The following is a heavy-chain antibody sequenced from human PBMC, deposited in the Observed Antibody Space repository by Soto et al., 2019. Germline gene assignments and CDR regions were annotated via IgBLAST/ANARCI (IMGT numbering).Heavy chain of an antibody. CDR3: ARDISGYDLQSDYYYYYYMDV. CDR1: GFTVSSNY. D-gene: IGHD5-12*01. CDR2: IYSGGST. J-gene: IGHJ6*03. V-gene: IGHV3-66*01. Sequence: GSLRLSCAASGFTVSSNYMSWVRQAPGKGLEWVSVIYSGGSTYYADSVKGRFTISRDNSKNTLYLQMNSLRAEDTAVYYCARDISGYDLQSDYYYYYYMDVWGKGTTVTVSS.